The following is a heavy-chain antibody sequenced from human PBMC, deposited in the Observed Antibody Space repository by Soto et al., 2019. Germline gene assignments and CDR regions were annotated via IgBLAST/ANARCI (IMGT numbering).Heavy chain of an antibody. Sequence: ASVKVSCKASGYTFTSYGISWVRQAPGQGFEWMGWISAYNGNTNYAQKLQGRVTMTTDTSTSTAYMELRSLRSDDTAVYYCARAHYDFWSGYYSFIDFWGQGTLVTVSS. CDR3: ARAHYDFWSGYYSFIDF. CDR1: GYTFTSYG. D-gene: IGHD3-3*01. CDR2: ISAYNGNT. V-gene: IGHV1-18*01. J-gene: IGHJ4*02.